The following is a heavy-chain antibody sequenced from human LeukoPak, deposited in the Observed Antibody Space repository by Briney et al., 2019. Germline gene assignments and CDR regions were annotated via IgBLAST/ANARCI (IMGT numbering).Heavy chain of an antibody. J-gene: IGHJ4*02. V-gene: IGHV3-48*03. CDR3: ARGGTLVRGGDPFDY. CDR1: GFTFSSYE. Sequence: GGSLRLSCAASGFTFSSYEMNWVRQAPGKGLEWVSYISSSGSTIYYADSVKGRFTISRDNAKNSLYLQMNSLRAEDTAVYYCARGGTLVRGGDPFDYWGQGTLVTVSS. D-gene: IGHD3-10*01. CDR2: ISSSGSTI.